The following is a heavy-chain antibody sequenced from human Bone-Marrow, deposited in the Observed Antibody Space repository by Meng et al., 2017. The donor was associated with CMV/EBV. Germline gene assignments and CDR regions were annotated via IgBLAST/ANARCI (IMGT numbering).Heavy chain of an antibody. CDR2: ITGSGGST. J-gene: IGHJ6*02. CDR3: AKDRLRFVATIYHYYGMDV. V-gene: IGHV3-23*01. D-gene: IGHD3-3*01. CDR1: GFTFSRYA. Sequence: GGSLRLSCAASGFTFSRYAMSWVRQAPGKGLEWVSAITGSGGSTYYADSVKGRFTISRDNSKNTLYLQMNSLRAEDTAVYYCAKDRLRFVATIYHYYGMDVWGQGTTVTVSS.